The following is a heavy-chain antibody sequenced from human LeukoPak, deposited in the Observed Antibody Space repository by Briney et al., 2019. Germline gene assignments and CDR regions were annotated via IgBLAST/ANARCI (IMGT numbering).Heavy chain of an antibody. CDR2: ISSSSSYI. Sequence: GGSLRLSCAASGFTFSSYSMNWVRQAPGKGLEWVSSISSSSSYIYHADSVKGRFTISRDNAKNSLYLQMNSLRAEDTAVYYCAREEYQLPFWWGQGTLVTVSS. CDR1: GFTFSSYS. D-gene: IGHD2-2*01. J-gene: IGHJ4*02. CDR3: AREEYQLPFW. V-gene: IGHV3-21*01.